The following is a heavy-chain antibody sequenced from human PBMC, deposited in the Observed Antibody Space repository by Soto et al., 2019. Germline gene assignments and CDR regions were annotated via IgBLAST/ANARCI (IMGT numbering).Heavy chain of an antibody. V-gene: IGHV4-59*01. CDR1: GGSISGSY. J-gene: IGHJ4*02. CDR3: ARSVAVPGAHIDY. CDR2: VYYTGST. Sequence: SETLSLTCSVSGGSISGSYWSWIRQSPGKGLEWLGYVYYTGSTNYSPSLRSRVSISVDTSKNEFSLRLSSVTAADTAVYFCARSVAVPGAHIDYWGQRTQVTVSS. D-gene: IGHD6-19*01.